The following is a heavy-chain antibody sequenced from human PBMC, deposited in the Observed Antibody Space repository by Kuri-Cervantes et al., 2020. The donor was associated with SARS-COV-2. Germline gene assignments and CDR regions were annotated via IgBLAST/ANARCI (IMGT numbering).Heavy chain of an antibody. CDR1: GFSFRIYG. CDR3: AKKGADAYCGGGCCIDY. D-gene: IGHD2-21*01. J-gene: IGHJ4*02. V-gene: IGHV3-30*18. Sequence: SCASSGFSFRIYGMHWVRQAPGKGLEGVAYISYDGSRQNYADSVKGRFTVSRDNSKNTLYLQMNSLRAEDTAFYYCAKKGADAYCGGGCCIDYWGQGTLVTVSS. CDR2: ISYDGSRQ.